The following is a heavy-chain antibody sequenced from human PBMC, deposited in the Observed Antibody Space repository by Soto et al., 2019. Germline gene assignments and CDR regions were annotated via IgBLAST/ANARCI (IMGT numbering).Heavy chain of an antibody. V-gene: IGHV1-8*01. Sequence: VASVKVSCKASGYTFTSYDINWVRQATGQGLEWMGWMNPNSGNTGYAQKFQGRVTMTRNTSISTAYMELSSLRSEDTAVYYCATLGMVVAATPDYWGQGTLVTVSS. CDR1: GYTFTSYD. J-gene: IGHJ4*02. CDR2: MNPNSGNT. D-gene: IGHD2-15*01. CDR3: ATLGMVVAATPDY.